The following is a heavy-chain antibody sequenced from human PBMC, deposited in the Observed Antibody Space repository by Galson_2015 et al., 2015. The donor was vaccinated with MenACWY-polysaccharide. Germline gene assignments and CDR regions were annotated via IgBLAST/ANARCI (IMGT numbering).Heavy chain of an antibody. CDR2: INNDGTST. CDR3: WVYCGSASCYSGIPS. V-gene: IGHV3-74*03. CDR1: GFTLTRYW. D-gene: IGHD2-2*02. Sequence: SLRLSCAASGFTLTRYWMSWVRQVPGQGPMYVSVINNDGTSTTHADSVKGRFTISKDNAKNTLYLQMTSLRADDSAVYYCWVYCGSASCYSGIPSGGQGTLVTVSS. J-gene: IGHJ4*02.